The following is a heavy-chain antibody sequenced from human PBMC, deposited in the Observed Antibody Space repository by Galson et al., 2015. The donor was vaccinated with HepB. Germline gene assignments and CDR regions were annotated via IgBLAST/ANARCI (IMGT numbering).Heavy chain of an antibody. J-gene: IGHJ6*02. CDR2: TYYRSKWYK. Sequence: CAISGDSVSSNSAVWNWIRQSPSRGLEWLGRTYYRSKWYKDYALFVKSRITINADTSRNQISLQLNSMPPEDTAVYYCAYGVGVWGQGTTVTVSS. V-gene: IGHV6-1*01. CDR1: GDSVSSNSAV. CDR3: AYGVGV.